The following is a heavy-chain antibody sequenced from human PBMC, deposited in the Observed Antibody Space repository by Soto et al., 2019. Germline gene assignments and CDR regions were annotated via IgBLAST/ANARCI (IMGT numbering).Heavy chain of an antibody. V-gene: IGHV1-69*13. Sequence: SVKVSCKASGGTFSSYAISWVRQAPGQGLEWMGGIIPIFGTANYAQKFQGRVTITADESTSTAYMELSSLRSEDTAVYYCAILTYSGPDVDYWGQGTLVTVSS. D-gene: IGHD2-21*01. CDR3: AILTYSGPDVDY. J-gene: IGHJ4*02. CDR1: GGTFSSYA. CDR2: IIPIFGTA.